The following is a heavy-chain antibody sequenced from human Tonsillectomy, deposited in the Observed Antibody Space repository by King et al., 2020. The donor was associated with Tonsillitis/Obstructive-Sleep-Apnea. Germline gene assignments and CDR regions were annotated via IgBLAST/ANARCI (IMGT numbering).Heavy chain of an antibody. D-gene: IGHD2-2*01. J-gene: IGHJ6*03. CDR3: ARVPSGYCSSTSCFRSHYYMDV. CDR2: INHSGST. V-gene: IGHV4-34*01. CDR1: GGSFSGYY. Sequence: VQLQQWGAGLLKPSETLSLTCAVYGGSFSGYYWSWIRQPPGKGLEWIGEINHSGSTNYNPSLKSRVTISVDPSKNQFSLKLSSVTAADTAVYYCARVPSGYCSSTSCFRSHYYMDVWGKGTTVTVSS.